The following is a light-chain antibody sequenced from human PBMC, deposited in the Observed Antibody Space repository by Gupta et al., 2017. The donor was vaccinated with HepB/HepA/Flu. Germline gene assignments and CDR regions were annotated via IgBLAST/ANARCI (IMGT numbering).Light chain of an antibody. CDR1: QSVKNY. J-gene: IGKJ3*01. Sequence: DIQMTQFPSSLSASVGDRVTITCRASQSVKNYINWYQQRPGRAPKLLIYVASKGQTGVASRFSGSASGTDFTLTITRRQYEDFATYFCQHRDNVPFIFGPGTVVDVK. CDR3: QHRDNVPFI. V-gene: IGKV1-39*01. CDR2: VAS.